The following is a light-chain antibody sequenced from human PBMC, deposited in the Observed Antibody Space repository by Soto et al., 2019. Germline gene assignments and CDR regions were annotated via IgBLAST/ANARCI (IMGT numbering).Light chain of an antibody. V-gene: IGKV3-11*01. J-gene: IGKJ4*02. Sequence: EVVLTQSPATLSLSPRARATLSCRASQSVGTFLTWYQQKPGQAPRLLIYDVSNRATGVPARFGGSGSGTDFTLTISGLQPEDFATYYCQQTFSTQISFGGGTTVEIK. CDR2: DVS. CDR1: QSVGTF. CDR3: QQTFSTQIS.